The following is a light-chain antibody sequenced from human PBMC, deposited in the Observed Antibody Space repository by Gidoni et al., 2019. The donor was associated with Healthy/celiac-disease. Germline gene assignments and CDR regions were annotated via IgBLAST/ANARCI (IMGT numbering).Light chain of an antibody. Sequence: QSALTQPASVSGSPGQSITISCTGTSSDVGGYNYVSWYQKHPGKAPKLMIYDVSNRPSGFSNRFSGSKSGNTASLTISGLQAEDEADYYCSSYTSSSTVFGGGTKLTVL. J-gene: IGLJ3*02. CDR2: DVS. CDR3: SSYTSSSTV. CDR1: SSDVGGYNY. V-gene: IGLV2-14*03.